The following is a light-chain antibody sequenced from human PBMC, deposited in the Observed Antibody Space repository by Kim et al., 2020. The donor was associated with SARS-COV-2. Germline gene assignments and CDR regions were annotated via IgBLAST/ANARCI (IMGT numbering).Light chain of an antibody. CDR3: MQGTNWPRT. CDR2: KVY. Sequence: ASISCRSSQSLVYSDGNTYLNWCQQRPGQSPRRIIYKVYNRDSGVPYRFSGSGSGSEFTLKISRVEAEDVWVYYCMQGTNWPRTFCQGTKMDI. J-gene: IGKJ1*01. V-gene: IGKV2-30*01. CDR1: QSLVYSDGNTY.